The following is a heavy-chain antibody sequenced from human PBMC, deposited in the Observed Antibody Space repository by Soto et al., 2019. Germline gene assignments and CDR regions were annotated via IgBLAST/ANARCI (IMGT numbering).Heavy chain of an antibody. V-gene: IGHV2-5*02. CDR2: IYWDDDK. CDR3: ALAGLFLDSTTNYFDY. D-gene: IGHD3-3*01. CDR1: GFSLSTSRMS. Sequence: SGPTLVNPTGTLTLTCTFSGFSLSTSRMSVAWIRQPPGKALEWLALIYWDDDKLYSPSLKSRLTITKDTSKNQVVLSMTNMDPVDTATYYCALAGLFLDSTTNYFDYWGQGALVTVSS. J-gene: IGHJ4*02.